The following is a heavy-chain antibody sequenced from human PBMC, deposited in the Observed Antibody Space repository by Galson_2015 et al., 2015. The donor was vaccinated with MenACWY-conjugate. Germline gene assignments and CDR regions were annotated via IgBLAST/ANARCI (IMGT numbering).Heavy chain of an antibody. J-gene: IGHJ4*02. CDR2: INSDGSAA. D-gene: IGHD2-2*01. V-gene: IGHV3-74*01. CDR1: GFTFSRYW. Sequence: SLRLSCAASGFTFSRYWMHWVRQSPEKGLVWVSRINSDGSAADYADSVKGRFTISRDNPKNTLFLQMNSLRVEDTALYYCATYCSSPSCYAKGAYWGQGTLVTVSS. CDR3: ATYCSSPSCYAKGAY.